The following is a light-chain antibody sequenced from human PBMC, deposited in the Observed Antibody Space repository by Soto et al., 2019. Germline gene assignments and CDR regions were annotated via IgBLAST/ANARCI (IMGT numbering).Light chain of an antibody. CDR3: QQRSNWPLT. J-gene: IGKJ3*01. Sequence: ETVLTQSPGTLSLSPGEGATLSCRASQSVRYNYLAWYQQKPGQAPRLLIYDASNRATGIPARFSGSGSGTDFTLTISSLEPEDFAVYYCQQRSNWPLTFGPGTKVDIK. CDR2: DAS. V-gene: IGKV3-11*01. CDR1: QSVRYNY.